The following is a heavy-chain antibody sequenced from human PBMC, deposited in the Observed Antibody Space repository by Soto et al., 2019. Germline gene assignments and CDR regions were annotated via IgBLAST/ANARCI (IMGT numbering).Heavy chain of an antibody. Sequence: PGGSLRLSCAASGFTFSSCAMGWVRQAPGKGLEWVSDIIDSGASTYYADSVKGRFTISRDNSKSTLYLQMNSLRAEDTALYYCAKGRSYYYYYGVDVGGKGTTVTVSS. CDR2: IIDSGAST. CDR3: AKGRSYYYYYGVDV. CDR1: GFTFSSCA. V-gene: IGHV3-23*01. J-gene: IGHJ6*04.